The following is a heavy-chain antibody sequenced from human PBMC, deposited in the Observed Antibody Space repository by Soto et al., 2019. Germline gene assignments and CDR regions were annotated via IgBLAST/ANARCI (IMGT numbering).Heavy chain of an antibody. CDR1: GFTFSDYY. J-gene: IGHJ4*02. CDR3: ATRRYGVGSYLDY. D-gene: IGHD3-10*01. Sequence: QVQLVESGGGLVKPGGSLRLTCAASGFTFSDYYMTWIRQAPGKGREWISYISSSGSSIYYADSVKGRFTISRDNTKNSLYMQMNNLRTEDTAVYYCATRRYGVGSYLDYWGQGTLVTVSS. CDR2: ISSSGSSI. V-gene: IGHV3-11*01.